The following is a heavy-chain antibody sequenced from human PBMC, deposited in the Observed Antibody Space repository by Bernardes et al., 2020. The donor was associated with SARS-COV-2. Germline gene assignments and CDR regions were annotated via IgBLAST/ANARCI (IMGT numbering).Heavy chain of an antibody. CDR2: IYRGGPT. Sequence: GGSLRLSCAASGFTVNTNYMSWVRQAPEKGLEWGAVIYRGGPTYYADSVRGRFTISRDNSNNTLYLQMNNLRTEDTAVYYCTRDSEYGDYALLWGQGALVTVSS. CDR1: GFTVNTNY. CDR3: TRDSEYGDYALL. J-gene: IGHJ4*02. D-gene: IGHD4-17*01. V-gene: IGHV3-66*02.